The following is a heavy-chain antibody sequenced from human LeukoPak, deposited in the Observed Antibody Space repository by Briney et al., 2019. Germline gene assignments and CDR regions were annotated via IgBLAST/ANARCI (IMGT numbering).Heavy chain of an antibody. CDR2: INWNGGST. D-gene: IGHD1-26*01. J-gene: IGHJ4*02. Sequence: GGSLRLSCAASGFTFDDYGMSSVRQAPGKGLEWISGINWNGGSTGYADSVKGRFTISRDNAKNSLYLQMNSLSAEDTALYYCARGGDGYSGGYLAGWGQGTLVTVSS. V-gene: IGHV3-20*04. CDR3: ARGGDGYSGGYLAG. CDR1: GFTFDDYG.